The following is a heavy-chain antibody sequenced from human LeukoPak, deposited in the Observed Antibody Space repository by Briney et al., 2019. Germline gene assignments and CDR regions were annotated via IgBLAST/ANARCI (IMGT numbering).Heavy chain of an antibody. J-gene: IGHJ4*02. CDR1: GFTFSSYA. Sequence: GGSLRLSCAASGFTFSSYAMHWVRQAPGKGLEWVAVISYDGSNKYYADSVKGRFTISRDNSKNTLYLQMNSLRAEDTAVYYCARDPSLYCSGGSCPPYYFDYWGQGTLVTVSS. CDR2: ISYDGSNK. V-gene: IGHV3-30-3*01. CDR3: ARDPSLYCSGGSCPPYYFDY. D-gene: IGHD2-15*01.